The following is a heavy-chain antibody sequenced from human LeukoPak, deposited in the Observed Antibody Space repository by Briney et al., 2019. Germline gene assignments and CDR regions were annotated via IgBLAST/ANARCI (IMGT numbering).Heavy chain of an antibody. CDR2: INASGGNT. V-gene: IGHV1-46*01. Sequence: ASVKVSCKASGYTFTSYYMHWVRQAPGQGLEWMGIINASGGNTSYAQKFQGRVTMPRDTSTRTVYIELSSLSSEDTGVYYCARDSAGTFDYWGQGTLVTVSS. CDR1: GYTFTSYY. D-gene: IGHD2-15*01. J-gene: IGHJ4*02. CDR3: ARDSAGTFDY.